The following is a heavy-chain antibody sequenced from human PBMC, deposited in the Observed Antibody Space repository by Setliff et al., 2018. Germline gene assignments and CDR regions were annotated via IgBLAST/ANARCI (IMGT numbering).Heavy chain of an antibody. Sequence: LRLSCAASGFTVSTYAMSWVRQAPGKGLEWVSAISDSGGSTFYVDSVKGRFTISRDNSKNTLYLQMNSLRVEDTALYYCAKSSGSSSATNLEYLGPGTLVTVSS. D-gene: IGHD3-10*01. CDR2: ISDSGGST. CDR3: AKSSGSSSATNLEY. J-gene: IGHJ4*02. V-gene: IGHV3-23*01. CDR1: GFTVSTYA.